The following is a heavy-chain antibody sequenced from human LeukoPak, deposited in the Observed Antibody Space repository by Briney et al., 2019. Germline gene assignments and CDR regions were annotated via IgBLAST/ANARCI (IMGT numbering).Heavy chain of an antibody. V-gene: IGHV4-39*01. J-gene: IGHJ4*02. D-gene: IGHD6-19*01. CDR3: ASTRRAAVAGRFDS. CDR2: LYYSGST. Sequence: PSETLSLTCTVSGGSISSSNYYWGWIRQPPGEGLEWIGYLYYSGSTYYNPSLKSRVTMSVDTSKNQFSLKLSSVTAADPAVYYCASTRRAAVAGRFDSWGQGTLVTVSS. CDR1: GGSISSSNYY.